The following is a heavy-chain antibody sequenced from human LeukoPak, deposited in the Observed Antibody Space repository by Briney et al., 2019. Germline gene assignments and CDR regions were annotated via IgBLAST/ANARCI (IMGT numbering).Heavy chain of an antibody. D-gene: IGHD3-22*01. V-gene: IGHV3-23*01. Sequence: GGSLRLSCAASGFTFSSYAMSWVRQAPGKGLEWVSSISGSGGSTYYADSVKGRFTISRDKSKNTLYLQMNSLRAEDTAVYYCAKDRSTMIVVAPNWFDPWGQGTLVTVSS. CDR1: GFTFSSYA. CDR2: ISGSGGST. J-gene: IGHJ5*02. CDR3: AKDRSTMIVVAPNWFDP.